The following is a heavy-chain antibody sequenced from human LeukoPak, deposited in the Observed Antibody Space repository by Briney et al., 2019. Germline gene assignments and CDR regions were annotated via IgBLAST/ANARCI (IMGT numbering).Heavy chain of an antibody. CDR3: ARESPIAAEPRAFDI. J-gene: IGHJ3*02. V-gene: IGHV4-59*01. D-gene: IGHD6-13*01. CDR1: GGSISSYY. Sequence: SETLSLTCTVSGGSISSYYWSWIRQPPGEGLEWIGYIYYSGSTNYNPSLKSRVTISVDTSKNQFSLKLSSVTAADTAVYYCARESPIAAEPRAFDIWGQGRLVTVSS. CDR2: IYYSGST.